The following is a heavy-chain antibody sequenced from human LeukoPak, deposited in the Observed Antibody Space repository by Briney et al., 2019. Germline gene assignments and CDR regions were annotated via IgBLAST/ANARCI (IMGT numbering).Heavy chain of an antibody. D-gene: IGHD3-10*01. CDR2: IIPIFGTA. CDR1: GYTFTGYY. Sequence: SVKVSCKASGYTFTGYYMHWVRQAPGQGLEWMGGIIPIFGTANYAQKFQGRVTITADESTSTAYMELSSLRSEDTAVYYCAREAPSYGSGSYYNPPGANWFDPWGQGTLVTVSS. CDR3: AREAPSYGSGSYYNPPGANWFDP. J-gene: IGHJ5*02. V-gene: IGHV1-69*13.